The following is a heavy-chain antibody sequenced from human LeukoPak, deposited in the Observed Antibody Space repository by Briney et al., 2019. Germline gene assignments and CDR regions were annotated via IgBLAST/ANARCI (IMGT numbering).Heavy chain of an antibody. J-gene: IGHJ4*02. V-gene: IGHV3-33*06. CDR3: AKPITFGGVIVSYFDY. D-gene: IGHD3-16*02. CDR2: IWYDGSNK. CDR1: GFTFNSYG. Sequence: GGSLRLSCAASGFTFNSYGMHWVRQAPGEGLEWVAVIWYDGSNKYYADSVKGRFTISRDNSKNTLYLQMNSLRAEDTAVYYCAKPITFGGVIVSYFDYWGQGTLVTVSS.